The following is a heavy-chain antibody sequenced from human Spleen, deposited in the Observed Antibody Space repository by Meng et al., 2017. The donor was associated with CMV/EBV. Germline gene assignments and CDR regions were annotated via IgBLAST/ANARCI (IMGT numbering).Heavy chain of an antibody. D-gene: IGHD1-26*01. V-gene: IGHV3-33*06. J-gene: IGHJ4*02. CDR3: AKAGWGGGSYYGFYFDY. CDR2: IWYDGSNK. Sequence: GGSLRLSCAASGFTFSSYGMHWVRQAPGKGLEWVAVIWYDGSNKYYADSVKGRFTISRDNSKNTLYLQMNSLRAEDTAVYYCAKAGWGGGSYYGFYFDYWGQGTLVTVSS. CDR1: GFTFSSYG.